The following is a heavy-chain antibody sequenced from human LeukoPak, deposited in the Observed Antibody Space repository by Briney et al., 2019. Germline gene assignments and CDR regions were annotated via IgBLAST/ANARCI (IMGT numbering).Heavy chain of an antibody. CDR3: ARYRGGGSGSYYNWFDP. V-gene: IGHV1-2*02. CDR2: INPNSGGT. J-gene: IGHJ5*02. Sequence: GASVKVSCKASGYTFTGYYMHWVRQAPGQGLEWMGWINPNSGGTNYAQKFQGRVTMTRDTSISTAYMELSRLRSDDTAVYYCARYRGGGSGSYYNWFDPWGQGTLVTVSS. D-gene: IGHD3-10*01. CDR1: GYTFTGYY.